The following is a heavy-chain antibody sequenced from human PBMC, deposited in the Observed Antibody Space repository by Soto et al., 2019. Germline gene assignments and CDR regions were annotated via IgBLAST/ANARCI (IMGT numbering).Heavy chain of an antibody. CDR3: ARTTFYDIFTAYYSLFDY. CDR1: GGSISSGRFY. J-gene: IGHJ4*02. V-gene: IGHV4-31*03. D-gene: IGHD3-9*01. CDR2: ISDSGSS. Sequence: SETLSLTCTVSGGSISSGRFYWSWIRQHPGKGLEWIGHISDSGSSYYNPSLESRVTISVDTSENQFSLKLSAVTAADTAVYFCARTTFYDIFTAYYSLFDYWGQGTKVTVSS.